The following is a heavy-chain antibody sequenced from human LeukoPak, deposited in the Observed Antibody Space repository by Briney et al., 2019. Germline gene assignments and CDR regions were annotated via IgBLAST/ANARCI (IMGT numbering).Heavy chain of an antibody. D-gene: IGHD3-10*01. CDR2: IIPIFGTA. Sequence: SVKVSRKASGGTFSSYAISWVRQAPGQGLEWMGGIIPIFGTANYAQKFQGRVTITADKSTSTAYMELSSLRSEDTAVYYCARERLAMVRGVIPKEAWGWFDPWGQGTLVTVSS. V-gene: IGHV1-69*06. J-gene: IGHJ5*02. CDR1: GGTFSSYA. CDR3: ARERLAMVRGVIPKEAWGWFDP.